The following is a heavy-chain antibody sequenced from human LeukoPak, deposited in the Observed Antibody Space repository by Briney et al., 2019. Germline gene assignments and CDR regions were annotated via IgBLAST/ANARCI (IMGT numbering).Heavy chain of an antibody. J-gene: IGHJ5*02. CDR2: IYWNDDK. CDR3: AHSFGFGGIVVVPNWFDP. CDR1: GFSLSTSGVG. D-gene: IGHD3-22*01. V-gene: IGHV2-5*01. Sequence: SGPTLVNPTQTLTLTCTFSGFSLSTSGVGVGWIRQPPGKALEWLALIYWNDDKRYSPSLKSRLTITKDTSNNQVVLTMTNMDPVDTATYYCAHSFGFGGIVVVPNWFDPWGQGTLVTVSS.